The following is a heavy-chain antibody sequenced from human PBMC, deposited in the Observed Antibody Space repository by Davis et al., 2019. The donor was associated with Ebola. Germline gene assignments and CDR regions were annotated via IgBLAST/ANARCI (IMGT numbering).Heavy chain of an antibody. D-gene: IGHD3-3*01. CDR1: GFTFSSYS. CDR3: AKELGNYDFWSGPDY. CDR2: ISSSSSYI. J-gene: IGHJ4*02. Sequence: PGGSLRLSCAASGFTFSSYSMNWVRQAPGKGLEWVSSISSSSSYIYYADSVKGRFTISRDNSKNTLYLQMNSLRAEDTAVYYCAKELGNYDFWSGPDYWGQGTLVTVSS. V-gene: IGHV3-21*04.